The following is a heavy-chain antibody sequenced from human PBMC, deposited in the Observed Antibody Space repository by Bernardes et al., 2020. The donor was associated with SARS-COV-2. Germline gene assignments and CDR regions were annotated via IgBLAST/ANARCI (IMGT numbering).Heavy chain of an antibody. CDR3: ARGDEDSAYRPFHD. D-gene: IGHD3-16*01. Sequence: GGSLRLSCAASGLTFGTSWMNWVRQAPGKGLEWVAGIKEDESEKYYVDSVKGRFAISRDNAKNSLFLQMNNLRAEDTAIYYCARGDEDSAYRPFHDWGQGTLVTVSS. CDR1: GLTFGTSW. CDR2: IKEDESEK. V-gene: IGHV3-7*01. J-gene: IGHJ1*01.